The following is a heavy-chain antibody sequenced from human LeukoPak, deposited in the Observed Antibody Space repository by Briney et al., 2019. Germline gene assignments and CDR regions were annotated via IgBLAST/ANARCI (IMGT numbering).Heavy chain of an antibody. Sequence: GGSLRLSCAASGVTFSNAWMSWVRQAPGKGLEWVGRIKSKTDGGTTDYAAPVKGRFTISRDDSKNTLYLQMNSLKTEYTAVYYCTTPPYYYDSSGYSYWGQGTLVTVSS. CDR3: TTPPYYYDSSGYSY. CDR1: GVTFSNAW. D-gene: IGHD3-22*01. V-gene: IGHV3-15*01. J-gene: IGHJ4*02. CDR2: IKSKTDGGTT.